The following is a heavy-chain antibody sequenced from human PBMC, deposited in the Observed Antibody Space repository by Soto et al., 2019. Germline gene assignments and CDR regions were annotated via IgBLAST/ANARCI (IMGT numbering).Heavy chain of an antibody. V-gene: IGHV1-3*01. CDR2: INAGNGNT. D-gene: IGHD2-15*01. CDR3: ARDVALPAHFAF. J-gene: IGHJ4*02. Sequence: ASVKVSCKASGYTFTGYAMHWVRQAPGQRLEWMGWINAGNGNTKYSQKFQGRVTITRDTSASTAYMELSSLRSEDTAVYYFARDVALPAHFAFWAQGTLVTVSS. CDR1: GYTFTGYA.